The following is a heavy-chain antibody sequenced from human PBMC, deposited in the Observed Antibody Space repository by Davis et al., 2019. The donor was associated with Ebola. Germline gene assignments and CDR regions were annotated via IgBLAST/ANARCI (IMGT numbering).Heavy chain of an antibody. CDR3: IRHFEFSSYGPK. CDR2: IRNRAKSYAT. V-gene: IGHV3-73*01. J-gene: IGHJ4*02. D-gene: IGHD2-2*01. CDR1: GFMFSGSA. Sequence: PGGSLRLSCAASGFMFSGSAMNWARQSPGKGLEWLAHIRNRAKSYATAYAASVQGRFTISRDDSKNTAYLEMNSLKTEDTAVYFCIRHFEFSSYGPKWGRGTLVTVSS.